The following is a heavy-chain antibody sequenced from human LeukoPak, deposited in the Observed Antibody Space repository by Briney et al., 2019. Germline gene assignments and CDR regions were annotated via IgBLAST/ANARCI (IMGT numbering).Heavy chain of an antibody. Sequence: GGSLRLSCAASGFTFSNYWMSWVRQAPGKGLEWVSVIYSGGSTFYADSVKGRFTISRDNSKNTLYLQMNSLRAEDTAVYYCARVNSLRYSSRWFIDYWGQGTLVTVSS. CDR1: GFTFSNYW. D-gene: IGHD6-13*01. CDR2: IYSGGST. V-gene: IGHV3-53*01. CDR3: ARVNSLRYSSRWFIDY. J-gene: IGHJ4*02.